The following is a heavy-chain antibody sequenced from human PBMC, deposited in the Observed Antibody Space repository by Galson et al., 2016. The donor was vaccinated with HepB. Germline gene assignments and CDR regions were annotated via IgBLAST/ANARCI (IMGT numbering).Heavy chain of an antibody. CDR3: TKWDWISGDLLTGYSVDY. Sequence: SLRLSCAASGFAFSSYSMNWVRQAPGKGLEWVAGITKNGGLIFYGQSVKGRFTISRDTAKNSVYLQMNSLRVEDTAVYYCTKWDWISGDLLTGYSVDYWGPGILVSVSS. V-gene: IGHV3-21*01. D-gene: IGHD3-9*01. CDR1: GFAFSSYS. J-gene: IGHJ4*02. CDR2: ITKNGGLI.